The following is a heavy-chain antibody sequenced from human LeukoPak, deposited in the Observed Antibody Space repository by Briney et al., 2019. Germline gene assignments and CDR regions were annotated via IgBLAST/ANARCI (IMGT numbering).Heavy chain of an antibody. V-gene: IGHV4-34*01. CDR3: ARGGRIMITFGGVIVLNDAFDI. D-gene: IGHD3-16*02. Sequence: GSLRLSCATAGFTFSNFEMNWVRQAPGKGLEWIGEINHSGSTNYNPSLKSRVTISVDTSKNQFSLKLSSVTAADTAVYYCARGGRIMITFGGVIVLNDAFDIWGQGTMVTVSP. CDR2: INHSGST. J-gene: IGHJ3*02. CDR1: GFTFSNFE.